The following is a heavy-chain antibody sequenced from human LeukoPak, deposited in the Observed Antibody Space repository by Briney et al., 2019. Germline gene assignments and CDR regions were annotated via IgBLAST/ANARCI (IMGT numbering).Heavy chain of an antibody. D-gene: IGHD1-14*01. CDR2: IRYDGSNK. CDR1: GFIFSSYG. V-gene: IGHV3-30*02. CDR3: ARDNLRD. J-gene: IGHJ4*02. Sequence: PGGSLRLSCAASGFIFSSYGIHWVRQAPGKGLEWVAFIRYDGSNKYYADSVKGRFTIPRDNSKNTLYLQMNSLGAEDTAVYYCARDNLRDWGQGTLVIVSS.